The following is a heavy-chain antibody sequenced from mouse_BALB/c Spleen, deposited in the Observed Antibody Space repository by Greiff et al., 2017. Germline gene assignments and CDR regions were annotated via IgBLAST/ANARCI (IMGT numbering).Heavy chain of an antibody. V-gene: IGHV5-6-5*01. J-gene: IGHJ1*01. CDR3: ARGAHYYGSRGYFDV. CDR1: GFTFSSYA. D-gene: IGHD1-1*01. CDR2: ISSGGST. Sequence: EVQLVESGGGLVKPGGSLKLSCAASGFTFSSYAMSWVRQTPEKRLEWVASISSGGSTYYPDSVKGRFTISRDNARNILYLQMSSLRSEDTAMYYCARGAHYYGSRGYFDVWGAGTTVTVSS.